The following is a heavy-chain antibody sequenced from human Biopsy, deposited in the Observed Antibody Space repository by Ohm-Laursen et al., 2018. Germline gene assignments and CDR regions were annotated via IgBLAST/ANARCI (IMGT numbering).Heavy chain of an antibody. CDR2: TIPIFQTT. V-gene: IGHV1-69*06. D-gene: IGHD3-10*01. J-gene: IGHJ5*02. Sequence: GASVKVSCKVIGGTFSASGISWVRLAPGHGLEFVGGTIPIFQTTHYAQSFQGRVTIVADKSTSTAYMELSSLRSDDTAIYYCATVRGLVWFGELIAWGQGTLVTVSS. CDR3: ATVRGLVWFGELIA. CDR1: GGTFSASG.